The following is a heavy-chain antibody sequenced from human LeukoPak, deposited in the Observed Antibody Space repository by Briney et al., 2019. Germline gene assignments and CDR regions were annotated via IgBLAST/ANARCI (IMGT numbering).Heavy chain of an antibody. CDR2: ISGSGDST. J-gene: IGHJ3*02. Sequence: PGGSLRLSCAASGFTFSSYVMTWVRQAPGKGLEWVSRISGSGDSTYYADSVRGRFTISRDNSENTLYLQMNSLRAEDTAVYSCAKGEVYFDIWGQGTTVTVSS. V-gene: IGHV3-23*01. CDR3: AKGEVYFDI. CDR1: GFTFSSYV.